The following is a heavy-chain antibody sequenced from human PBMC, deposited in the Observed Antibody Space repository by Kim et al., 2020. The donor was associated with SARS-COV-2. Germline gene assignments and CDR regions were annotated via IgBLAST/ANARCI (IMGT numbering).Heavy chain of an antibody. J-gene: IGHJ6*03. D-gene: IGHD3-10*01. CDR3: ARKRGMDRGVDLYQYMDV. V-gene: IGHV3-23*01. CDR2: MSHGGNTL. Sequence: GGSLRLSCATSRFTFINYAINWVRQAPGKGLEWVSVMSHGGNTLHYADSVKGRFIISRDESKNTLFLQMNSLRAEDTAVYYCARKRGMDRGVDLYQYMDV. CDR1: RFTFINYA.